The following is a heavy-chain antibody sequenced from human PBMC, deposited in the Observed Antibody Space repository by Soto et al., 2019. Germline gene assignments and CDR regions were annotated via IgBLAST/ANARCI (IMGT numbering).Heavy chain of an antibody. J-gene: IGHJ6*01. CDR1: GYTFTNYG. CDR3: ARDREYYYDSSGNYYYHYGMD. V-gene: IGHV1-18*04. D-gene: IGHD3-22*01. Sequence: GASVKVSCKASGYTFTNYGISWVRQAPGQGLEWMGWISGYNGNTKYAQKFQGRVTMTTDTPTNTAYMELRSLRSDDTAVYYCARDREYYYDSSGNYYYHYGMD. CDR2: ISGYNGNT.